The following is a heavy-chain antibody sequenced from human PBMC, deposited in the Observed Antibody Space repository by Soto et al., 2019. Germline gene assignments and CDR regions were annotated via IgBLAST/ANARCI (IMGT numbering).Heavy chain of an antibody. V-gene: IGHV1-18*01. CDR2: ISAYNGNT. CDR3: ARVGYCSSTSCYTGYYYYYGMDV. Sequence: PGASVKVSCKASGYTFTSYGINWVRQAPGQGLEWMGWISAYNGNTNSAQKLQGRVTMTTDTSTSTAYMELRSLRSDDTAVYYCARVGYCSSTSCYTGYYYYYGMDVWGQGTTVTVSS. D-gene: IGHD2-2*02. J-gene: IGHJ6*02. CDR1: GYTFTSYG.